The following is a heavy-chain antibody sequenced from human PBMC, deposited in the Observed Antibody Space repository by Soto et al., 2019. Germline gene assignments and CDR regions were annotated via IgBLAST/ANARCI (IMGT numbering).Heavy chain of an antibody. CDR2: INGDGSEK. CDR1: GFTFSSYW. V-gene: IGHV3-7*01. J-gene: IGHJ4*02. D-gene: IGHD2-2*01. CDR3: AREGRGYCSSTSCPGI. Sequence: EVELVESGGGLVQPGGSLRLSCAASGFTFSSYWMSWVRQAPGKGLEWVANINGDGSEKYYVDSVKGRCTISTDNAKNSLYLQMNSLKAEDTAVYYCAREGRGYCSSTSCPGIWGQGTLVTVSS.